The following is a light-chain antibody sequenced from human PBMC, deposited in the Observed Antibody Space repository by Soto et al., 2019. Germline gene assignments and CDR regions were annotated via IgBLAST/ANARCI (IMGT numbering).Light chain of an antibody. J-gene: IGKJ3*01. CDR1: QNVGGY. Sequence: EIVLTQSPATLSLSPGERATLSCRASQNVGGYLAWYRQKPGQAPSLLIYDASKRATGIPARFSGSGSGTVLTLTISRVVSEDFAVYYCQQRSNWSLTFGPGTKVDIK. V-gene: IGKV3-11*01. CDR3: QQRSNWSLT. CDR2: DAS.